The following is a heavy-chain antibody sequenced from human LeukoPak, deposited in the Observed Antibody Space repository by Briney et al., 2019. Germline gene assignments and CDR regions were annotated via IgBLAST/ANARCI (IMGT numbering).Heavy chain of an antibody. J-gene: IGHJ4*02. CDR1: GCTFSSYA. D-gene: IGHD2-2*01. CDR2: ISGSGGST. CDR3: AKAFFVVVPAASIDY. V-gene: IGHV3-23*01. Sequence: GGSLRLSCAASGCTFSSYAMSWVRQAPGKGLEWVSAISGSGGSTYYADSVKGRFTISRDNSKNTLYLQMNSLRAEDTAVYYCAKAFFVVVPAASIDYWGQGTLVTVSS.